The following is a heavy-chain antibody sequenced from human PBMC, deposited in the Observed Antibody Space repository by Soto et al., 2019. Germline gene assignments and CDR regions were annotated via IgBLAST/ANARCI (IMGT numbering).Heavy chain of an antibody. J-gene: IGHJ4*02. V-gene: IGHV3-9*01. CDR3: AKGRYDFWSPYYFDY. D-gene: IGHD3-3*01. Sequence: SCHASGGPFSSYAMRWVRQAPGKGLEWVSGITWNSRVLAYADSVKGRFTISRDNARNSLYLQMDSLRDEDTALYYCAKGRYDFWSPYYFDYWGQGTLVTV. CDR2: ITWNSRVL. CDR1: GGPFSSYA.